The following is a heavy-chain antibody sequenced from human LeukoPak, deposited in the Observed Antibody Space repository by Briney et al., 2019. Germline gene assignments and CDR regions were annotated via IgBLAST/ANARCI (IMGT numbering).Heavy chain of an antibody. V-gene: IGHV4-59*01. CDR3: ARVEATGYYFDY. CDR2: IYYSGST. Sequence: SETLSLTCTVSGGSISSYYWSWIRQPPGKGLEWIGYIYYSGSTNYNPSLKSRVTISVDTSKNQFSLKLSSVTAADTAAYYCARVEATGYYFDYWGQGTLVTVSS. CDR1: GGSISSYY. J-gene: IGHJ4*02. D-gene: IGHD1-26*01.